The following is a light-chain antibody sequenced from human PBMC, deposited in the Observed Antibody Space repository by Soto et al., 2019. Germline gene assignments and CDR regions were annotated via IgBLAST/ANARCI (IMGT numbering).Light chain of an antibody. CDR2: EGT. Sequence: QSALTQPASVSGSPGQSITISCTGTSSDIGGSSLVAWYQQHPGTAPKLIIYEGTKRPSGVSNRFSGSKSGNTASLTISGLQAEDEADYYYSSYAGSRISVMFGDGTKLTVL. CDR1: SSDIGGSSL. J-gene: IGLJ3*02. V-gene: IGLV2-23*01. CDR3: SSYAGSRISVM.